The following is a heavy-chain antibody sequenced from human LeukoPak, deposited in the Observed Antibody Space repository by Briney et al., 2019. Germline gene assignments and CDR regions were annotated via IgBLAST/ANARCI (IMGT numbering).Heavy chain of an antibody. CDR1: GGSFSGYY. D-gene: IGHD3-22*01. J-gene: IGHJ4*02. CDR3: ARGITRYYYDSSGYYDY. V-gene: IGHV4-34*01. Sequence: SETLSLTCAVYGGSFSGYYWSWIRQPPGKGLEWIGEINHSGSTNYNPSLKSRVTISVDTSKNQFSLKLSSVTAADTAVYYCARGITRYYYDSSGYYDYWGQGTLVTVSS. CDR2: INHSGST.